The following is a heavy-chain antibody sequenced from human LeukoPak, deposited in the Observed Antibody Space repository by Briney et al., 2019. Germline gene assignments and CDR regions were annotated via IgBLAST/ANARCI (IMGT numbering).Heavy chain of an antibody. Sequence: ASVKVSCKVSGYTLTELSMHWVRQAPGKGLEWMGGFDPEDGETIYAQKFQGRVTMTEDTSTDTAYMELSSLRSEDTAVYYCATADYYGSGSYPPDWGQGTLVTVSS. CDR2: FDPEDGET. V-gene: IGHV1-24*01. J-gene: IGHJ4*02. D-gene: IGHD3-10*01. CDR1: GYTLTELS. CDR3: ATADYYGSGSYPPD.